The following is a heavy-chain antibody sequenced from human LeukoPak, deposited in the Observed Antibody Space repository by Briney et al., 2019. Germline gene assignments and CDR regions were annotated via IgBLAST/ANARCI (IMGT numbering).Heavy chain of an antibody. J-gene: IGHJ3*02. V-gene: IGHV4-34*01. CDR2: ISHSGSI. Sequence: SATLSLTCAVSGGSLIGDYWAWIRQPPGKGLEWIGEISHSGSISYKPPLQSQVTISVDTSKNQFSLNLDSVTAADTAVYYCARQSVWYYGGSADAFDIWGQGTMVTVSS. D-gene: IGHD3-10*01. CDR3: ARQSVWYYGGSADAFDI. CDR1: GGSLIGDY.